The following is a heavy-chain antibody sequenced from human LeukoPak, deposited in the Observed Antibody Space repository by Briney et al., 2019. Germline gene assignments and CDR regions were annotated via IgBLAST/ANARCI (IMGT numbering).Heavy chain of an antibody. V-gene: IGHV1-69*13. D-gene: IGHD5-24*01. CDR3: ARAWGERWLQYPGDY. J-gene: IGHJ4*02. Sequence: GASVKVSCKASGGTFSSYAISWVRQAPGQGLEWMGGIIPIFGTANYAQKFQGRVTITADESTSTAYMELSSLRSEDTAVYYCARAWGERWLQYPGDYWGQGTLVTVSS. CDR1: GGTFSSYA. CDR2: IIPIFGTA.